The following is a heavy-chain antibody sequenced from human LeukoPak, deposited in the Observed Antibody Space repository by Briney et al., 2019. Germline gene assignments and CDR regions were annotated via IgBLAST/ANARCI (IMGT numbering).Heavy chain of an antibody. CDR3: AKSDVLLWFGELPTHFDY. J-gene: IGHJ4*02. V-gene: IGHV3-23*01. D-gene: IGHD3-10*01. CDR2: ISGSGGST. CDR1: GFTFSSYA. Sequence: GGSLRLSCAASGFTFSSYAMSWVRQAPGKGLEWVSAISGSGGSTYNADSVKGRFTISRDNSKNTLYLQMNSLRAEDTAVYYCAKSDVLLWFGELPTHFDYWGQGTLVTVSS.